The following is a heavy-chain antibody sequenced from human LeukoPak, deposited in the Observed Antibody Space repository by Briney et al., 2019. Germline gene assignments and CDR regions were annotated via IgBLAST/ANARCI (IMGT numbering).Heavy chain of an antibody. D-gene: IGHD4-23*01. J-gene: IGHJ5*02. V-gene: IGHV1-46*01. CDR2: INPRGTST. Sequence: ASVKVSCKASGYSFTSHYMHWVRQAPGQGLEWMGLINPRGTSTIYAEKFQGRIIMTRDMTTTTDYMELSSLKSDDTAVYYCARDNSIHERGWWFDPWGQGTLVTVSS. CDR3: ARDNSIHERGWWFDP. CDR1: GYSFTSHY.